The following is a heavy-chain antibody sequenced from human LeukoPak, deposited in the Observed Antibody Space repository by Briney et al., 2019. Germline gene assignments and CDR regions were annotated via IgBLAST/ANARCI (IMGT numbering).Heavy chain of an antibody. CDR1: GGSISSSNW. Sequence: KASETLSLTCAVSGGSISSSNWWSWVRQPPGKGLEWIGEIYHSGSTNYNPSLKSRVTISVDKSKNQFSLKLSSVTAADTAVYYCARDQYPRPYQLLWTSSKKKENYYYYYMDVWGKGTTVTVSS. CDR2: IYHSGST. V-gene: IGHV4-4*02. D-gene: IGHD2-2*01. J-gene: IGHJ6*03. CDR3: ARDQYPRPYQLLWTSSKKKENYYYYYMDV.